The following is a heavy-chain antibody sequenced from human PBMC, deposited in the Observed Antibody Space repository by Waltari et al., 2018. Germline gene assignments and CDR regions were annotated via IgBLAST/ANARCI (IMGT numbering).Heavy chain of an antibody. V-gene: IGHV4-38-2*01. Sequence: QVQLLESGPGLVKSSETLSLTCDVSGYAVNSGFYWGWIRQAPGEGLEWVATVYHDGTTFYHPSLKSRIPVSMATSKNQISVTLKSVTAADTAVYYCSRQVLGYCTSAACRRLESWGQGTLVTVSS. CDR3: SRQVLGYCTSAACRRLES. CDR2: VYHDGTT. J-gene: IGHJ4*02. D-gene: IGHD2-2*03. CDR1: GYAVNSGFY.